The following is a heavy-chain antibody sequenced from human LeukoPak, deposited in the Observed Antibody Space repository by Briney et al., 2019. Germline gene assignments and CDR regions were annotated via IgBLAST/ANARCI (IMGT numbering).Heavy chain of an antibody. J-gene: IGHJ6*02. CDR3: ARGIFGYSSGWYYYYGMDV. CDR1: GYTFTSYG. V-gene: IGHV1-18*01. D-gene: IGHD6-19*01. Sequence: ASVKVSCKASGYTFTSYGISWVRQAPGQGHEWMGWISAYNGNTNYAQKLQGRVTMTTDTSTSTAYMELRSLRSDDTAVYYCARGIFGYSSGWYYYYGMDVWGQGTTVTVSS. CDR2: ISAYNGNT.